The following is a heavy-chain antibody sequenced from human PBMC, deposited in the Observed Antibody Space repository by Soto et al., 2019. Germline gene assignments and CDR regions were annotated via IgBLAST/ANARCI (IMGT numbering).Heavy chain of an antibody. J-gene: IGHJ6*02. Sequence: QVQLVESGGGVVQPGRSLRLSCAASGFTFSSYAMHWVRQAPGKGLEWVAVISYAVSNKYYADSVKGRFTISRDNSKNTLYLQMNSLRAEDTAVYYCARDHITIFGVVSKQYGMDVCGQGTTVTVSS. CDR2: ISYAVSNK. CDR1: GFTFSSYA. D-gene: IGHD3-3*01. CDR3: ARDHITIFGVVSKQYGMDV. V-gene: IGHV3-30-3*01.